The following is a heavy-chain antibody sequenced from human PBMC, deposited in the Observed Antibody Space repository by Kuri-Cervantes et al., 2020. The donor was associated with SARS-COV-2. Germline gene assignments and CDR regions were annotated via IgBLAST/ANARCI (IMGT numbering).Heavy chain of an antibody. CDR2: IYSGGSST. V-gene: IGHV3-23*03. J-gene: IGHJ6*02. Sequence: GGSLRLSCAASGFTFSSYAMSWVRQAPGKGLEWVSVIYSGGSSTYYADSVKGRFTISRDSSKNTLYLQMNSLRAEDTAVYYCASMVRGNYGMDVWGQGTTVTVSS. D-gene: IGHD3-10*01. CDR1: GFTFSSYA. CDR3: ASMVRGNYGMDV.